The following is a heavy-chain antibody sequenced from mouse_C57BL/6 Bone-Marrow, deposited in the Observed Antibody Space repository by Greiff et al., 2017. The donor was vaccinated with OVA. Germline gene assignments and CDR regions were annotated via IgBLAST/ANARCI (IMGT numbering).Heavy chain of an antibody. CDR1: GYTFTSYW. Sequence: VQLQQPGAELVMPGASVKLSCKASGYTFTSYWMHWVKQRPGQGLEWIGEIDPSDSYTNYNQKFKGRSTLTVDKSSSTAYMQLSSLTSEDSAVYCCARDDPYYAMDYWGQGTSVTVSS. CDR3: ARDDPYYAMDY. CDR2: IDPSDSYT. V-gene: IGHV1-69*01. J-gene: IGHJ4*01.